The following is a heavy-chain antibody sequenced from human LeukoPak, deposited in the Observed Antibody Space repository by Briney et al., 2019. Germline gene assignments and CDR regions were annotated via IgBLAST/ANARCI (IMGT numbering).Heavy chain of an antibody. CDR1: GFTFSSYS. J-gene: IGHJ4*02. CDR3: VRDVWGDRDSYFDS. Sequence: PGGSLRLSCAASGFTFSSYSMNWVRQAPGKGLEWVSYISSSSSTIYYADSVKGRFTISRDNAKNTLYLQMNSLRAEDTAVYYCVRDVWGDRDSYFDSWGQGTLVTVSS. V-gene: IGHV3-48*01. CDR2: ISSSSSTI. D-gene: IGHD2-21*01.